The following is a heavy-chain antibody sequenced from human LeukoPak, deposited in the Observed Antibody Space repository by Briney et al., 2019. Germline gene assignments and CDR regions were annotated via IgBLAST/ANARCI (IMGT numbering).Heavy chain of an antibody. J-gene: IGHJ4*02. CDR3: AKDPYYESSGYYDY. CDR1: GFTFSSYA. Sequence: GGSLRLSCAASGFTFSSYAMSWVRQAPGKGLEWVSAISGSGGTTYYVDSVKGRFTISRDNSKDTLYLQMNSLRAEDTAVYYCAKDPYYESSGYYDYWGQGTLVTVSS. CDR2: ISGSGGTT. V-gene: IGHV3-23*01. D-gene: IGHD3-22*01.